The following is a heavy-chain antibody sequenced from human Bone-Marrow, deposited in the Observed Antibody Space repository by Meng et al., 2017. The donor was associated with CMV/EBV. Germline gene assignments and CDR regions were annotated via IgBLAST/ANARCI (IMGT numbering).Heavy chain of an antibody. D-gene: IGHD5-12*01. J-gene: IGHJ4*02. Sequence: LSCEVSGFPLSSYPVSWVRQAPGKGLEWVSIIYSDSSITYYADSVKGRFIISRDNSKNTLDLQMNSLRAEDTAVYYCAKDLRGYSNDYWGQGTLVTVSS. V-gene: IGHV3-23*03. CDR2: IYSDSSIT. CDR3: AKDLRGYSNDY. CDR1: GFPLSSYP.